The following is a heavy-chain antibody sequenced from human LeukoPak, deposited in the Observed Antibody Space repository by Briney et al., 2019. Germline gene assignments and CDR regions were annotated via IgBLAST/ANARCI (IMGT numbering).Heavy chain of an antibody. D-gene: IGHD3-22*01. J-gene: IGHJ4*02. CDR3: ARGQLPYYSDGSGFYGY. CDR1: GGTFIIYA. Sequence: ASVRVSFKASGGTFIIYAINWVRQAHGQGREWRGWMNPNRGNTGYTKKFQGRVTINRDTARRTVNMEVRRLREGERAVYYCARGQLPYYSDGSGFYGYWGQGTLVTVSS. CDR2: MNPNRGNT. V-gene: IGHV1-8*02.